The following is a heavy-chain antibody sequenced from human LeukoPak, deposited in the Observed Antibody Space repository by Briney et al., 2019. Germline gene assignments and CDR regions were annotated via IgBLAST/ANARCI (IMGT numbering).Heavy chain of an antibody. V-gene: IGHV3-9*01. CDR1: GFTFDDYA. D-gene: IGHD3-10*01. J-gene: IGHJ4*02. CDR2: ISWNSGSI. CDR3: AKDIRVSDMVRGVIPQGFDY. Sequence: PGGSLRLSCAASGFTFDDYAMHWVRQAPGKGLEWVSGISWNSGSIGYADSVKGRFTISRDNAKNSLYLQMNSLRAEDTALYYCAKDIRVSDMVRGVIPQGFDYWGQGTLVTVSS.